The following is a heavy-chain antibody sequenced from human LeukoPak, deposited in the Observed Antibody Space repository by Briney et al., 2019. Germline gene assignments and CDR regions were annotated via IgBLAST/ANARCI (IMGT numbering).Heavy chain of an antibody. Sequence: PGGSLRLSCTASGFTFGDYAMSWVRQAPGKGLEWVGFIRGKAYGGTTEYGASVKGRFTISRDDSKRIAYLQMNSLKTEDTAVYYCTTLYSSSWYYYYYMDVWGKGTTVTVSS. CDR1: GFTFGDYA. J-gene: IGHJ6*03. CDR2: IRGKAYGGTT. CDR3: TTLYSSSWYYYYYMDV. D-gene: IGHD6-13*01. V-gene: IGHV3-49*04.